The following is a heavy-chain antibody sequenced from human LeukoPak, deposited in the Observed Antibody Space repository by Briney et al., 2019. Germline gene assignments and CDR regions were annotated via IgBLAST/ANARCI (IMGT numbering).Heavy chain of an antibody. V-gene: IGHV3-23*01. CDR1: GFTLRHYA. CDR2: ISGSGGST. J-gene: IGHJ4*02. D-gene: IGHD6-19*01. CDR3: AYHSGKAVAGAFDY. Sequence: PWGSLRPSLAASGFTLRHYAMNWVRQAPGKGLEWVPAISGSGGSTYYADSVKGRFTISRDNSKNTLYLQMNSLRAEDTAVYYCAYHSGKAVAGAFDYWGQGTLVTVSS.